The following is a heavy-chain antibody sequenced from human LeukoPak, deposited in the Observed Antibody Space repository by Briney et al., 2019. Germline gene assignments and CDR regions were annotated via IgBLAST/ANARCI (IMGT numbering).Heavy chain of an antibody. CDR2: FDPEDGET. CDR1: GYTLTELS. D-gene: IGHD3-22*01. V-gene: IGHV1-24*01. J-gene: IGHJ5*01. CDR3: ATDRWYYDSSGQNLKNWFDP. Sequence: GASVKVSCKVSGYTLTELSMHWVRQAPGKGLEWMGGFDPEDGETIYAQKFQGRVTMTEDTSTDIAYMELSSLRSEDTAVYYCATDRWYYDSSGQNLKNWFDPWGQGTLVTVSS.